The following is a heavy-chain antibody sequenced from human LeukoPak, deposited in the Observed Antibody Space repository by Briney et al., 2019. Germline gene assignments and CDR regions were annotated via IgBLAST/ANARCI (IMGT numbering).Heavy chain of an antibody. CDR2: LYSGGGA. CDR1: GFSVSSNY. J-gene: IGHJ4*02. CDR3: VGQTHKDY. Sequence: GGSLRLSCAASGFSVSSNYMSWVRQAPGKGLEWVSVLYSGGGAYYTDSVRGRFTISRDSSKNTLYLQMNSLRADDTAVYYCVGQTHKDYWGQGTLVTVSS. V-gene: IGHV3-53*01.